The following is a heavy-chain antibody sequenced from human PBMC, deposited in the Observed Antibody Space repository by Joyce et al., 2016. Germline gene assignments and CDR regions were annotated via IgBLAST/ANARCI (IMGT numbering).Heavy chain of an antibody. CDR3: ARTGGSYYDYYYYGLDV. V-gene: IGHV3-74*01. Sequence: EVQLVESGGGLVQPGGSLRLSCTASGFTFRSYWMHWVRQVSGKGLVWVSHISSDESSTSYADSVKGRFTISRDNAKNTLYLHMNSLRTEDTAVYYCARTGGSYYDYYYYGLDVWGQGTTVIVSS. CDR1: GFTFRSYW. CDR2: ISSDESST. J-gene: IGHJ6*02. D-gene: IGHD1-26*01.